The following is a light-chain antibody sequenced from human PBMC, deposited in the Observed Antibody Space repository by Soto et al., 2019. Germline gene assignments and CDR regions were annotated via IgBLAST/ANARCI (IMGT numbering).Light chain of an antibody. V-gene: IGKV1-39*01. CDR1: QTINKF. CDR3: QQTFSTPQT. Sequence: DIQMTQSPSSLSASIGDRVSITCRASQTINKFLHWYQQKPGKAPNLLIYVASSLQSGVPSRFSGSGSGTTFTLTITNLQPEDFATYYCQQTFSTPQTFGGGTRVEIK. J-gene: IGKJ4*01. CDR2: VAS.